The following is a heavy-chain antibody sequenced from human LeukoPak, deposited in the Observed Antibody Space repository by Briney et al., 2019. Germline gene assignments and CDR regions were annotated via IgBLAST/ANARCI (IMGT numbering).Heavy chain of an antibody. D-gene: IGHD6-6*01. CDR1: GGSISSYY. CDR2: IYYSGST. J-gene: IGHJ4*02. Sequence: PSETLSLTCTVSGGSISSYYWSWIRQPPGKGLEWIGYIYYSGSTNYNPSLKSRVTISVDTSKNQFSLKLSSVTAADTAVYYCARRGQLVGDFDYWGQGTLVTVSS. CDR3: ARRGQLVGDFDY. V-gene: IGHV4-59*01.